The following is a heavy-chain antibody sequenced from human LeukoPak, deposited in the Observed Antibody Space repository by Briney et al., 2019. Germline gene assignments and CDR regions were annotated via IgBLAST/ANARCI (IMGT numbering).Heavy chain of an antibody. CDR2: INPNSGGT. D-gene: IGHD3-22*01. CDR3: AREDSSGYYHRY. Sequence: ASVKVSCKASGYTFTGYYMHWVRQAPGQGLEWMGWINPNSGGTNYAQKFQGRVTMTRDTSISTAYMELSRLRSDDTAVYYCAREDSSGYYHRYWGQGTLVTVSS. V-gene: IGHV1-2*02. CDR1: GYTFTGYY. J-gene: IGHJ4*02.